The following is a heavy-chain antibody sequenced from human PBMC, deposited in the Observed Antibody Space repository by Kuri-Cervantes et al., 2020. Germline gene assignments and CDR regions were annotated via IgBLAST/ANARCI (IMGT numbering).Heavy chain of an antibody. J-gene: IGHJ4*02. CDR2: ISYDGSNK. D-gene: IGHD5-12*01. V-gene: IGHV3-30*07. CDR1: GFTFSSYA. Sequence: GESLKISCAASGFTFSSYAMHWVRQAPGKGLEWVAVISYDGSNKYYADSVKGRFTISRDNSKNTLYLQMNSLRAEDTAVYYCARMGGYSGYDFFDYWGQGTLVTVSS. CDR3: ARMGGYSGYDFFDY.